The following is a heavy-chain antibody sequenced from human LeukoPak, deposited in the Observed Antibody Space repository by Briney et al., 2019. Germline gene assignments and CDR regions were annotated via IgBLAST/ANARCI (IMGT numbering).Heavy chain of an antibody. V-gene: IGHV1-18*01. J-gene: IGHJ3*02. D-gene: IGHD6-6*01. Sequence: ASVNVSCTASGYTFINYGITWVRQAPGQGLEWMGWISAYNGNTVYAQKAQGRVTLTTDISTSTAYMELRSLRSDDTAMYYCARDRWSSTSSEGALDIWGQGTMVTVSS. CDR2: ISAYNGNT. CDR1: GYTFINYG. CDR3: ARDRWSSTSSEGALDI.